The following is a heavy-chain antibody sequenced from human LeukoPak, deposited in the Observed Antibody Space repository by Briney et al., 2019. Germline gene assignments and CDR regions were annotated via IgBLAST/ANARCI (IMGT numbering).Heavy chain of an antibody. J-gene: IGHJ1*01. D-gene: IGHD4-17*01. CDR2: IYYSGST. Sequence: SETLSLTCTVSGGSISSYYWSWIRQPPGKGLEWIGYIYYSGSTNYNPSLKSRVTISVDTSKNQFSLKLSSVTAADTAVYYCATTTVTRTPEYFQHWGQGTLVTVSS. CDR1: GGSISSYY. V-gene: IGHV4-59*08. CDR3: ATTTVTRTPEYFQH.